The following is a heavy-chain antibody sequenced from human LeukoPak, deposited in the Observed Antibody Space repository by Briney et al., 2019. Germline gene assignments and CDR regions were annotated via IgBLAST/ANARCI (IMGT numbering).Heavy chain of an antibody. CDR2: ITSDGSST. CDR1: GFTFSSYW. Sequence: PGGSLRLSYAASGFTFSSYWMYWVRQAPGKGLVWVSRITSDGSSTRYADSVKGRFTISRDNAKNMVYLQMNSLRAEDTAVYYCAKDGGYMNDFWGQGTLVTVSS. V-gene: IGHV3-74*01. J-gene: IGHJ4*02. D-gene: IGHD3-10*01. CDR3: AKDGGYMNDF.